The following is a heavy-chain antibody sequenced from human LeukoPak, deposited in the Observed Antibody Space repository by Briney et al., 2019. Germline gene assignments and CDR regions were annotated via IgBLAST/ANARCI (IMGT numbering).Heavy chain of an antibody. CDR3: AREMAYCSSTSCSDFDY. Sequence: KSSETLSLTCAVYGGSFSGYYWSWIRQPPGKGLEWIGEINHSGSTNYNPSLKSRVTISVDTSKNQFSLKLSSVTAADTAVYYCAREMAYCSSTSCSDFDYWGQGTLVTVSS. CDR1: GGSFSGYY. V-gene: IGHV4-34*01. D-gene: IGHD2-2*01. J-gene: IGHJ4*02. CDR2: INHSGST.